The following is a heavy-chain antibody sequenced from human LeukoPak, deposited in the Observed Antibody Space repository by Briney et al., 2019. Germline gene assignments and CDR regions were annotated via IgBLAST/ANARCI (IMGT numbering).Heavy chain of an antibody. CDR3: ARQPPATASFDF. V-gene: IGHV4-39*07. D-gene: IGHD2-15*01. CDR2: IYYSGST. J-gene: IGHJ4*02. Sequence: SETLSLTCTVSGGSISSSSYYWGWIRQPPGKGLEWIGSIYYSGSTNYNPSLKSRVSVSVDTSKNQVSLKLSSVTAADTAVYFCARQPPATASFDFWGQGTLVTVSS. CDR1: GGSISSSSYY.